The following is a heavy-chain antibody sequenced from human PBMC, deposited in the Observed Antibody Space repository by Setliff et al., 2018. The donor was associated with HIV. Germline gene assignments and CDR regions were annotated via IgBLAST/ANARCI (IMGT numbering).Heavy chain of an antibody. D-gene: IGHD3-10*01. CDR1: GFTVSTYY. V-gene: IGHV3-66*02. CDR3: ARLRLYNSALDY. J-gene: IGHJ4*02. Sequence: PGGSLRLSCAASGFTVSTYYMSWVRQAPGKGLEWVSTIYSDGSTYHADSVNGRFTLSRDISENALYLQIDSLRPEDTAVYYCARLRLYNSALDYWGQGTLVTFSS. CDR2: IYSDGST.